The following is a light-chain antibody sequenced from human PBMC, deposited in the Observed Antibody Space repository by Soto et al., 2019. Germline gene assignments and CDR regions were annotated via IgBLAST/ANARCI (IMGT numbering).Light chain of an antibody. V-gene: IGLV2-18*02. J-gene: IGLJ1*01. CDR3: SSYTSSSTYV. Sequence: QSVLTQPPSVSGSPGQSVTISCTGTSSDVGSYNRVSWYQQPPGTAPKLIIYEVSNRPSGVPDRFSGYKSGTTASLTISGLQDDDEADYYCSSYTSSSTYVFGTGTKVTVL. CDR2: EVS. CDR1: SSDVGSYNR.